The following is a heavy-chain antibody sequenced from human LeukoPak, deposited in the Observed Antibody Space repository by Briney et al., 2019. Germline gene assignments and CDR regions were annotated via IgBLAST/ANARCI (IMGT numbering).Heavy chain of an antibody. CDR1: GFTFSSYS. V-gene: IGHV3-21*01. Sequence: GSLRLSCAASGFTFSSYSMNWVRQAPGKGLEWVSSISSSSSYIYYADSVKGRFTISRDNAKNSLYLQMNSLRAEDTAVYYCARVGYSSSSRLDYWGQGALVTVSS. CDR3: ARVGYSSSSRLDY. J-gene: IGHJ4*02. CDR2: ISSSSSYI. D-gene: IGHD6-6*01.